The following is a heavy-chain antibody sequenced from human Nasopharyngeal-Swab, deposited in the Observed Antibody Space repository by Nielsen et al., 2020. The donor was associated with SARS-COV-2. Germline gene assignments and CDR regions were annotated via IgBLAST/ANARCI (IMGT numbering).Heavy chain of an antibody. J-gene: IGHJ6*04. CDR1: GFTFNNYW. CDR3: ARSYWGAEDV. V-gene: IGHV3-74*01. D-gene: IGHD7-27*01. CDR2: ITSDGTTT. Sequence: GGSLRLSCTAYGFTFNNYWMDWVRHVPGKGLVWVSHITSDGTTTSYSDSVKGRFTTSRDNLKDTLYLQMNSLRAEDTAVYYCARSYWGAEDVWGKGTTVTVSS.